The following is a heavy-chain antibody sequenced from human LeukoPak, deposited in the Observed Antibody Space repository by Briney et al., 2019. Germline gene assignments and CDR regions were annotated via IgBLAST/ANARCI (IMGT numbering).Heavy chain of an antibody. J-gene: IGHJ4*02. Sequence: GGSLRLSCAASGFSLSDYYMTWIRQAAGKGLEWVSYISGSSTYTNYADSVKGRFTISRDNAKNSLYLQMDSLRAEDTAVYFCAREFSFRGDSTLTTLRYIDYWGQGTLVTVSS. CDR3: AREFSFRGDSTLTTLRYIDY. CDR2: ISGSSTYT. D-gene: IGHD4-17*01. CDR1: GFSLSDYY. V-gene: IGHV3-11*05.